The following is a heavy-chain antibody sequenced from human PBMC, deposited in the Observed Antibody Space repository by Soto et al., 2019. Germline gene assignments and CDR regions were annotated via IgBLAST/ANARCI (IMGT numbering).Heavy chain of an antibody. J-gene: IGHJ6*02. D-gene: IGHD3-3*01. CDR2: TYYRSKWYN. Sequence: SQTLSLTCAISGDSVSTNSATWDWIRQSPSRGLEWLGRTYYRSKWYNDYAVSVKSRITINPDTSKNQFSLQLNSVTPEDTAVYYCAREIENYDFWSGYPPRSYGMDVWAQRTTVTGSS. CDR1: GDSVSTNSAT. CDR3: AREIENYDFWSGYPPRSYGMDV. V-gene: IGHV6-1*01.